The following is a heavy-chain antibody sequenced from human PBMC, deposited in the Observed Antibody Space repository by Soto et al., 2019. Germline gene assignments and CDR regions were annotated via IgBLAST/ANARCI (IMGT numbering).Heavy chain of an antibody. V-gene: IGHV1-2*02. Sequence: ASVKVSCKTSGDSFNDYYIHWVRQAPGQGLEWMGWINPNGGVTKYAQKFRGRVTVTRDTSIRTVYMELSSLRSDDTAVYYCARESGGATATLDYYYFYTDVWGKGTAVTVSS. D-gene: IGHD5-12*01. CDR1: GDSFNDYY. CDR2: INPNGGVT. CDR3: ARESGGATATLDYYYFYTDV. J-gene: IGHJ6*03.